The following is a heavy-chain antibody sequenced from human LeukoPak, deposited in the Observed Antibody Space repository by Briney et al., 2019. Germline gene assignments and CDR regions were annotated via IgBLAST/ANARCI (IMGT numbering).Heavy chain of an antibody. J-gene: IGHJ4*02. CDR2: IYTSGST. CDR1: GGSISSGSYY. V-gene: IGHV4-61*02. CDR3: ARDRSGRFGELLDY. D-gene: IGHD3-10*01. Sequence: SETLSLTCTVSGGSISSGSYYWSWIRQPAGKGLEWIGRIYTSGSTNYNPSLKSRVTISVDTSKNQFSLKLGSVTAADTAVYYCARDRSGRFGELLDYWGQGTLVTVSS.